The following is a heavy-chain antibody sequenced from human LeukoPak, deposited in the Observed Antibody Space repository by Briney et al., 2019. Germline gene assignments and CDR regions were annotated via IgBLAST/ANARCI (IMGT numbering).Heavy chain of an antibody. J-gene: IGHJ3*02. CDR2: IYSGGST. Sequence: GGSLRLSCAASGFTVSSNYMSWVRQAPGKGLEWVSVIYSGGSTYYADSVKGRFTISRDNAKSSLFLQMNSLRAEDTAVYYCARAPIGRAYAFDIWGQGTMVTVSS. V-gene: IGHV3-53*01. CDR1: GFTVSSNY. CDR3: ARAPIGRAYAFDI. D-gene: IGHD1-26*01.